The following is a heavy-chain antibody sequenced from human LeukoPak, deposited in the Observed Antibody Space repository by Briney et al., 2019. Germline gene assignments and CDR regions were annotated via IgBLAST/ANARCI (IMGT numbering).Heavy chain of an antibody. CDR3: ATHHYYYSSGLDDYFHF. V-gene: IGHV3-23*01. CDR2: ISGSGDST. CDR1: GFTFSSYA. J-gene: IGHJ4*02. D-gene: IGHD3-22*01. Sequence: PGGSLRLSCAASGFTFSSYAMSWVRQAPGKGLEWVSAISGSGDSTYYADSVKGRFTISRDNSKNTLYLQMNSLRAEDTAVYYCATHHYYYSSGLDDYFHFWGQGTLVTVPS.